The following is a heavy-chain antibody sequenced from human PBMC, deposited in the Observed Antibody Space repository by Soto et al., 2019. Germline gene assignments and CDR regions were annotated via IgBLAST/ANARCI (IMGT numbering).Heavy chain of an antibody. CDR2: FDPEDGET. V-gene: IGHV1-24*01. Sequence: ASVKVSCKVSGYTLTELSMHWVRQAPGKGLEWMGGFDPEDGETIYAQKFQGRVTMTGDTSTDTAYMELSSLRSEDTAVYYCATDLGTRLDAFDIWGQGTMVTVSS. CDR1: GYTLTELS. CDR3: ATDLGTRLDAFDI. J-gene: IGHJ3*02. D-gene: IGHD2-2*01.